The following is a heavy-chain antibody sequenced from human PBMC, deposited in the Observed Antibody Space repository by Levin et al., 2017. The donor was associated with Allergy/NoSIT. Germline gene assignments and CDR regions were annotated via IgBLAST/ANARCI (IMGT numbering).Heavy chain of an antibody. Sequence: PEASVKVSCAASGFSFETFSMYWVRQAPGKGLEWISYISSTGSTIFYADSVKGRFTISRDNVNSSLYLQMSDLRADDTAVYYCAREQKFVYYFDYWGQGALVTVSS. V-gene: IGHV3-48*01. CDR3: AREQKFVYYFDY. CDR1: GFSFETFS. J-gene: IGHJ4*02. CDR2: ISSTGSTI. D-gene: IGHD3-10*01.